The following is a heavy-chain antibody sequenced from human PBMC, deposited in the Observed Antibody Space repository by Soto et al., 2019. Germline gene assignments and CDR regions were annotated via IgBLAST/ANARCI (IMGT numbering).Heavy chain of an antibody. Sequence: QVQLQESGPGLVKPSETLSLTCTVSGGSISSYYWSWIRQPPGKGLEWIGYIYYSGSTNYNPSLKSRVTISVDTSKNQFSLKLSSVTAADTAVYYCARDRHGGDYFDYWGQGTLVTVSS. CDR2: IYYSGST. CDR3: ARDRHGGDYFDY. D-gene: IGHD3-10*01. CDR1: GGSISSYY. V-gene: IGHV4-59*01. J-gene: IGHJ4*02.